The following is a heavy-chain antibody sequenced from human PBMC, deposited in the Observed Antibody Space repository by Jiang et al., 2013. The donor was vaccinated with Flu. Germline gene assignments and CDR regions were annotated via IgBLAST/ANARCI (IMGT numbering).Heavy chain of an antibody. CDR3: ARDYTSGWYYFDY. CDR2: ISYSGST. D-gene: IGHD6-19*01. V-gene: IGHV4-59*01. J-gene: IGHJ4*02. CDR1: GGSISSYY. Sequence: GPGLVKPSETLSLTCTVSGGSISSYYWSWIRQPPGKGLEWIGYISYSGSTNYNPSLKSRVTISVDTSKNQFSLKLSSVTAADTAVYYCARDYTSGWYYFDYWGQGTLVTVSS.